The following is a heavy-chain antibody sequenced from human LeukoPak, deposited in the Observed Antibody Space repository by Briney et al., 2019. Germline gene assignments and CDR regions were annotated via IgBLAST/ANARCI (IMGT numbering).Heavy chain of an antibody. D-gene: IGHD6-6*01. Sequence: GGSLRLSCAASGFTFSNYWINWVRQAPGKGLEWVANIKHDGSEKYYVDSVKGRFTISRDNAKNSLYLQMDSLRAEDTAVYYCARDQIAARTFDFWGQGTLVTVSS. CDR1: GFTFSNYW. CDR3: ARDQIAARTFDF. J-gene: IGHJ4*02. CDR2: IKHDGSEK. V-gene: IGHV3-7*01.